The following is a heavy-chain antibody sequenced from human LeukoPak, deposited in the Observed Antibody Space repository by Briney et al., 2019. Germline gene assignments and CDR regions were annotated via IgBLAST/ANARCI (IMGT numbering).Heavy chain of an antibody. CDR3: ARTPVTSCRGAFCYPFDL. D-gene: IGHD2-21*01. J-gene: IGHJ4*02. CDR2: TSSSDDGT. CDR1: GFTFSSYA. Sequence: GGSLRLSCAASGFTFSSYAMSWVRQAPGKGLEWVSATSSSDDGTYHADSVRGRFTIYRDNFRNTLYLQMNRLRVEDAALYYCARTPVTSCRGAFCYPFDLWGQGVLVTVSS. V-gene: IGHV3-23*01.